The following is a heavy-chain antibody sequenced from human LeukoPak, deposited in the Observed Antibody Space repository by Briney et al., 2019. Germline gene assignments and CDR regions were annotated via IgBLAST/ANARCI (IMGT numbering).Heavy chain of an antibody. CDR1: GFTFDDYA. CDR2: ISWNSGSI. J-gene: IGHJ4*02. CDR3: AKGAQWELLYGFDY. Sequence: GRSLRLSCAASGFTFDDYAMPWVRQAPGKGLEWVSGISWNSGSIGYADSVKGRFTISRDNAKNSLYLQMNSLRAEDTALYYCAKGAQWELLYGFDYWGQGTLVTVSS. V-gene: IGHV3-9*01. D-gene: IGHD1-26*01.